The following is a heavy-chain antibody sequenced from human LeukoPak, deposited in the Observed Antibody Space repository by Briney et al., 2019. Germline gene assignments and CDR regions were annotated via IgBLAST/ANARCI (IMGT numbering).Heavy chain of an antibody. D-gene: IGHD3-16*02. CDR1: GFTFSAFA. J-gene: IGHJ2*01. V-gene: IGHV3-23*01. Sequence: GGSLRLSCEASGFTFSAFAMNWVRQAPGKGLEWVSTIRGSGGNMYYADSVKGRFTISRDNSRNTLYLQMNGLSPWGPVQVSCSRDFDCVWGSYRLWYFDLWGRGTLVTVSS. CDR3: SRDFDCVWGSYRLWYFDL. CDR2: IRGSGGNM.